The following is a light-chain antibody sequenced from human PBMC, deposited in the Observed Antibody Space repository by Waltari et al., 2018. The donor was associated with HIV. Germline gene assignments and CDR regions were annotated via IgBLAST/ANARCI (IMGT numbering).Light chain of an antibody. V-gene: IGLV3-21*02. CDR2: DDN. Sequence: SYVLTQPPSVSVAPGQTARTPCGGTNIGSKSVQWYQQKQGPAPGLGIYDDNDRPSGIPERFSGSSSGNTATLTISRVEAGDEADYYCQVWDTTTDQWVFGGGTELAVL. CDR3: QVWDTTTDQWV. J-gene: IGLJ3*02. CDR1: NIGSKS.